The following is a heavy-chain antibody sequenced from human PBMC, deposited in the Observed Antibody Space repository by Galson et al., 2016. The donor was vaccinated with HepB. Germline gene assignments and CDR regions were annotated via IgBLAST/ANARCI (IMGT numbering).Heavy chain of an antibody. J-gene: IGHJ4*02. CDR1: GDSVSSNSAT. V-gene: IGHV6-1*01. Sequence: CAISGDSVSSNSATWNWIRQSPSRGLEWLGRTYYRSAWLDDYAISVKSRISINPDTSRNRFSLHLSSVTPEDTAVYYCTRERRYCSDGSCYSFDYWGLGILVPVSS. D-gene: IGHD2-15*01. CDR2: TYYRSAWLD. CDR3: TRERRYCSDGSCYSFDY.